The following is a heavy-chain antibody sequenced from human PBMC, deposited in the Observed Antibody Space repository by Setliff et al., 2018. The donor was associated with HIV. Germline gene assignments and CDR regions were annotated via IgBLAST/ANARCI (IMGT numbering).Heavy chain of an antibody. Sequence: PSETLSLTCTVSGYSISSGYYWGWIRQPPGKGLEWIGSIYHSGSTYYNPSLKSRVTISVDTSKNQFSLTLSSVTAADTAVYYCARSYYYDSSGYYLYWGQGTLVTVSS. V-gene: IGHV4-38-2*02. CDR3: ARSYYYDSSGYYLY. CDR1: GYSISSGYY. D-gene: IGHD3-22*01. CDR2: IYHSGST. J-gene: IGHJ4*02.